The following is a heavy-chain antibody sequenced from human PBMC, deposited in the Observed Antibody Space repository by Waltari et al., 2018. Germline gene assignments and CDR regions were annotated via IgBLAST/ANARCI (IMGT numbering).Heavy chain of an antibody. CDR2: LSNTGSX. V-gene: IGHV4-59*01. D-gene: IGHD6-13*01. Sequence: QVQLXESGPRVVKPSETLSLTXTVSGTSIRXDYWTWIRQPPGKGLEWIGFLSNTGSXRYNPSLSXRVNXSEXMSXXXFXLKLISVTXXDTAXYYCARTSGAXAGKFDYXGQGTLVTVXS. CDR3: ARTSGAXAGKFDY. J-gene: IGHJ4*02. CDR1: GTSIRXDY.